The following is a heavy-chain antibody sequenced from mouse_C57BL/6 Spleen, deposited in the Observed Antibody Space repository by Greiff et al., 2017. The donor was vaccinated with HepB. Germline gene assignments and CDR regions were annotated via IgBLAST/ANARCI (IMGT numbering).Heavy chain of an antibody. CDR3: ARNYGNYYAMDY. CDR1: GYTFTSYW. V-gene: IGHV1-64*01. CDR2: IHPNSGST. Sequence: QVQLQQPGAELVKPGASVKLSCKASGYTFTSYWMHWVKQRPGQGLEWIGMIHPNSGSTNYNEKFKSKATLPVDKSSSTAYMQLSSLTSEDSAVYYCARNYGNYYAMDYWGQGASVTVSS. D-gene: IGHD2-1*01. J-gene: IGHJ4*01.